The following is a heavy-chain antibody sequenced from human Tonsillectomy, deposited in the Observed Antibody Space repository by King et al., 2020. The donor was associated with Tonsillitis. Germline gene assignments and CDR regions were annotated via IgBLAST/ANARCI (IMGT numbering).Heavy chain of an antibody. CDR3: ARTFGDYGCNVDF. J-gene: IGHJ4*02. D-gene: IGHD4-23*01. Sequence: VQLQQWGAGLLKPSETLSLTCDVYGGSFSGYYWSWIRQPPGKGLEWIGEINHSGSTNYNSSLKSRVTVSVDTSKNQFSLKLSSVTAADTAVYYCARTFGDYGCNVDFWGQGTLVTVSS. V-gene: IGHV4-34*01. CDR1: GGSFSGYY. CDR2: INHSGST.